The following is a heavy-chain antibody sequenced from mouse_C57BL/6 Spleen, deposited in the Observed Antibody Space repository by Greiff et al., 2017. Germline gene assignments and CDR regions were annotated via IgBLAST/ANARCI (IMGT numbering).Heavy chain of an antibody. CDR2: ISSGSSTI. CDR1: GFTFSDYG. V-gene: IGHV5-17*01. Sequence: EVQLQESGGGLVKPGGSLKLSCAASGFTFSDYGMHWVRQAPEKGLEWVAYISSGSSTIYYADTVKGRFTISRDNAKNTLFLQITSLRSEDTAMYYCARGGQASFDYWGQGTTLTVSS. CDR3: ARGGQASFDY. J-gene: IGHJ2*01.